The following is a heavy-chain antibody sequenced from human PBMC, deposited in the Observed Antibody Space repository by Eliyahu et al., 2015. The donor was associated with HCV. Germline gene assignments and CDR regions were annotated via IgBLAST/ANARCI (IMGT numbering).Heavy chain of an antibody. CDR1: GFSLSTSGMC. D-gene: IGHD3-16*01. Sequence: GFSLSTSGMCVSWIRQPPGKALEWLALIDWDDDKYYSTSLKTRLTISKDTSKNQVVLTMTNMDPVDTATYYCARIRDYDYIWGSSYYLDYWGQGTLVTVSS. J-gene: IGHJ4*02. CDR2: IDWDDDK. CDR3: ARIRDYDYIWGSSYYLDY. V-gene: IGHV2-70*01.